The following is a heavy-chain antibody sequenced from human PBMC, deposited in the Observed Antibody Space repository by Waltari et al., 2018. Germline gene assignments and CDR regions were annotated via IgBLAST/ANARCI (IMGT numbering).Heavy chain of an antibody. J-gene: IGHJ4*02. V-gene: IGHV3-74*01. CDR1: GFTVSHYW. D-gene: IGHD3-9*01. Sequence: EVQLVESGGGLLQPGGCLRPSFAASGFTVSHYWMPWVRQPPGKGLWWVSRINTDWSSRSDADSVKGRFTISRDNAKHTLYMQINSLRAEATAVYYCTTDLTGYSDYWGQGTLVTVSS. CDR2: INTDWSSR. CDR3: TTDLTGYSDY.